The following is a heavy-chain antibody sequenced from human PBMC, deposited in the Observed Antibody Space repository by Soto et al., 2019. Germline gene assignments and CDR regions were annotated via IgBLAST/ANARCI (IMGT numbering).Heavy chain of an antibody. D-gene: IGHD3-22*01. V-gene: IGHV3-11*01. CDR1: GFTFSDYY. CDR2: ISSSGSTI. CDR3: ARDRRPDYYDSSGTFDY. J-gene: IGHJ4*02. Sequence: GGSLRLSCAASGFTFSDYYMSWIRQAPGKGLEWISYISSSGSTIYYADSVKGRFTISRDNAKNSLYLQMSSLRAEDTAIYFCARDRRPDYYDSSGTFDYWGQGTLVTVS.